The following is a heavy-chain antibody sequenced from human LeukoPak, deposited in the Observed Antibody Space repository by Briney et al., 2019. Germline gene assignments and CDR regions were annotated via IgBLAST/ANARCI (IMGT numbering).Heavy chain of an antibody. D-gene: IGHD3-9*01. CDR2: ISSTTSYI. V-gene: IGHV3-21*01. CDR3: ARGRDEGLAAITYYFES. J-gene: IGHJ4*02. Sequence: PGGSLRLSCAASEFTFSSYSMTWVRQAPGKGLQWVASISSTTSYIFYADSVKGRFTISRDNANNSLYLQMNSLRAEDSAVYYCARGRDEGLAAITYYFESWGQGTLVTVSS. CDR1: EFTFSSYS.